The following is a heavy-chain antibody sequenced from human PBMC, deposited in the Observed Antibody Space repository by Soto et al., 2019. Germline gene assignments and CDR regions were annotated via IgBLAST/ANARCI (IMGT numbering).Heavy chain of an antibody. Sequence: GGSLRLSCTASGFTFGDYAMSWFRQAPGKGLEWVGFIRSKAYGGTTEYAAAVKGRFTISRDDSKSIAYLQMNSLKTEDTAVYYCSLYGDYHSNFDYWGQGTLVTVSS. CDR2: IRSKAYGGTT. J-gene: IGHJ4*02. V-gene: IGHV3-49*03. CDR3: SLYGDYHSNFDY. D-gene: IGHD4-17*01. CDR1: GFTFGDYA.